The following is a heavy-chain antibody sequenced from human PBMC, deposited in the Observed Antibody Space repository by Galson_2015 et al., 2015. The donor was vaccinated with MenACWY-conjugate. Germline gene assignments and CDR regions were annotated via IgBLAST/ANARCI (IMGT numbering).Heavy chain of an antibody. Sequence: SVKVSCKASGYTFTSYYMHWVRQAPGQGLEWMGIINPSGGSTSYAQKFQGRVTMTRDTSTSTVYMELSSLRSEDTAVYYYARVIAHCTNGVCPYYFDYWAREPWSPSPQ. CDR3: ARVIAHCTNGVCPYYFDY. J-gene: IGHJ4*02. V-gene: IGHV1-46*01. D-gene: IGHD2-8*01. CDR1: GYTFTSYY. CDR2: INPSGGST.